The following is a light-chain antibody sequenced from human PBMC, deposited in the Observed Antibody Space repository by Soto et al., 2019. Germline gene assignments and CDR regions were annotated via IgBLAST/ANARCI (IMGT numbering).Light chain of an antibody. CDR1: QSVSSN. V-gene: IGKV3-15*01. CDR2: AAS. Sequence: EIVMTQSPATLSVSPGERATLSCRASQSVSSNLAWYQQKPGQAPRLLIYAASSRPTGIPARFSGSGSGTEVTLTISSLQSEDFSVYYCQQYNNWPPWTFGQGTKVEIK. CDR3: QQYNNWPPWT. J-gene: IGKJ1*01.